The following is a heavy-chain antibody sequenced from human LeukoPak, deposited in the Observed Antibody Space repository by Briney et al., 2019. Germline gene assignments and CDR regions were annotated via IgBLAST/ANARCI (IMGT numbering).Heavy chain of an antibody. CDR1: GYTFTVYY. J-gene: IGHJ4*02. V-gene: IGHV1-2*02. CDR3: AREGAGGSWAGY. CDR2: INPNSGDT. D-gene: IGHD1-26*01. Sequence: EASVKVSCKASGYTFTVYYTHWMRQAPGQGLEWMGWINPNSGDTNYAQKFQGRVTVTRDTSISTAFMELKRLTSDDTAVYYCAREGAGGSWAGYWGQGTLVTVSS.